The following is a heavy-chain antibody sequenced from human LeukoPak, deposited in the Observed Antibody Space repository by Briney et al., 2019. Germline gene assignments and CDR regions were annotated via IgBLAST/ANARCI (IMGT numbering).Heavy chain of an antibody. Sequence: GESLKISCQGSGYSFTNYWIGWVRQMPGKGLEWMGIIYPGDSGTRYSPSFQGQVTISADKSITTAYLQWSSLKASDTAMYYCASIPAVAATSSWFDPWGQGTLVTVSS. CDR1: GYSFTNYW. CDR3: ASIPAVAATSSWFDP. CDR2: IYPGDSGT. J-gene: IGHJ5*02. V-gene: IGHV5-51*01. D-gene: IGHD6-19*01.